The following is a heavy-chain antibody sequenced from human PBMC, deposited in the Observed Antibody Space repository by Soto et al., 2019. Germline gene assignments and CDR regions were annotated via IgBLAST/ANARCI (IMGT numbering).Heavy chain of an antibody. Sequence: GESLKISCKGSGYSFTSYWIGWVRQMPGKGLEWMGIIYPGDSDTRYSPSFQGQVTISADKSISTAYLQWSSLKASDTAMYYCARLEYCSSTSCYLFSGFDYWGQGTLVTVSS. CDR3: ARLEYCSSTSCYLFSGFDY. CDR2: IYPGDSDT. V-gene: IGHV5-51*01. CDR1: GYSFTSYW. J-gene: IGHJ4*02. D-gene: IGHD2-2*01.